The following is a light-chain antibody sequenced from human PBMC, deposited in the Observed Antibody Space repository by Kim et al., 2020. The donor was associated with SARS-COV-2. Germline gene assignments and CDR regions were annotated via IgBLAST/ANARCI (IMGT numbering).Light chain of an antibody. CDR3: AAWDDNLNGLV. V-gene: IGLV1-36*01. J-gene: IGLJ2*01. Sequence: QRVTISCSGSRSNTGNNAVSWYQQLPGQAPKLIIYYDDLLPSGVSDRFSGSKSGTSASLAISGLQSEDEADYYCAAWDDNLNGLVLGGGTQLTVL. CDR1: RSNTGNNA. CDR2: YDD.